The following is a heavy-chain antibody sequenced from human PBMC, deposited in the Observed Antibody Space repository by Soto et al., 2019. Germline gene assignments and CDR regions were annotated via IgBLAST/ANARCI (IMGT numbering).Heavy chain of an antibody. V-gene: IGHV1-69*13. Sequence: SVKVSCKASGGTFSIYAISGVLQSPLQGLEWMGGIIPIFGTANYAQKFQGRVTITADESTSTAYMELSSLRSEDTAVYYCASRVFGYSPWEDAFDIWGQGAMVTVSS. CDR3: ASRVFGYSPWEDAFDI. J-gene: IGHJ3*02. D-gene: IGHD5-18*01. CDR1: GGTFSIYA. CDR2: IIPIFGTA.